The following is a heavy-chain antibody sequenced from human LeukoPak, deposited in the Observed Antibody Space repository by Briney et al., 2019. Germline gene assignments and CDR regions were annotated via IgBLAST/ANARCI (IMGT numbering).Heavy chain of an antibody. V-gene: IGHV3-23*01. Sequence: GGSLRLSCAASGFTFSSYSMSWVRQPPGKGLEWVSFISGSGGSTYYADSVKGRFTISRDNSKNTLYLRMNSLRAEDTAVYYCAKMSVVSIAYRPVSLDYWGQGTLVTVSS. D-gene: IGHD6-6*01. J-gene: IGHJ4*02. CDR2: ISGSGGST. CDR3: AKMSVVSIAYRPVSLDY. CDR1: GFTFSSYS.